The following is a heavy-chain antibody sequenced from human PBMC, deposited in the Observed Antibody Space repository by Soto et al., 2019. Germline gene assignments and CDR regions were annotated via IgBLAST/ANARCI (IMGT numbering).Heavy chain of an antibody. Sequence: QVQLVESGGGVVQPGRSLRLSCAASGFTFSSYAMHWVRQAPGKGLEWVAVISYDGSNKYYADSVKGRFTISRDNSKNTLYLRMNSLGAEDTAVYYGARGDVWFDPWGQGTLVTVSS. V-gene: IGHV3-30-3*01. CDR2: ISYDGSNK. CDR3: ARGDVWFDP. CDR1: GFTFSSYA. J-gene: IGHJ5*02.